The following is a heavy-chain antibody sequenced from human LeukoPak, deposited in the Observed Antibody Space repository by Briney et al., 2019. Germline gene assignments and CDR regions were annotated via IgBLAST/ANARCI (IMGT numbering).Heavy chain of an antibody. CDR2: IYTSGST. CDR3: ARENSGSYREFDD. V-gene: IGHV4-4*07. CDR1: GGAISSYY. D-gene: IGHD1-26*01. J-gene: IGHJ4*02. Sequence: SGTLSLTCTVSGGAISSYYWSWIRQPAGKGLEWIGRIYTSGSTNYNASLKSRVSMSVDTSKNQFSLKLSSVTAADTAVFYCARENSGSYREFDDWGQGTLVTVPS.